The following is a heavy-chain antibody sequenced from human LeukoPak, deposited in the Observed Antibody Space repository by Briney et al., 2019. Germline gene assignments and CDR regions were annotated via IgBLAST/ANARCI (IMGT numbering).Heavy chain of an antibody. CDR3: ARVRGGYSSSWYDY. Sequence: SVKVSCKASGGTFSSYAISWVRQAPGQGLEWMGGIIPIFGTANYAQKFQGRVTITADESTSTAYMELSSLRFEDTAVYYCARVRGGYSSSWYDYWGQGTLVTVSS. CDR1: GGTFSSYA. J-gene: IGHJ4*02. V-gene: IGHV1-69*13. D-gene: IGHD6-13*01. CDR2: IIPIFGTA.